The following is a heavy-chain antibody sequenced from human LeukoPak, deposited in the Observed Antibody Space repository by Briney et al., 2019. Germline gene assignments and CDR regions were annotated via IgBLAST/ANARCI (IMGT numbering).Heavy chain of an antibody. D-gene: IGHD4-17*01. V-gene: IGHV5-51*01. CDR3: ARLPMTTVTANWFDP. CDR1: GYSFTSYW. Sequence: GESLKISCKGSGYSFTSYWIGWVRQMPGKGLEWMGIIYPGDSDTRYSPSFQGQVTISADKSISTAYLQWSSLKASDTAMYCCARLPMTTVTANWFDPWGQGTLVTVSS. J-gene: IGHJ5*02. CDR2: IYPGDSDT.